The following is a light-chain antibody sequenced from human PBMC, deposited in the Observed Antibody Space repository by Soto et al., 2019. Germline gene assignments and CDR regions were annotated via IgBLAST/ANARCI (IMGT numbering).Light chain of an antibody. CDR3: QQYNSYPLYT. V-gene: IGKV1-5*03. J-gene: IGKJ2*01. Sequence: DIPMTQSPSTLSASVGDRVTITCRASQSISSWLAWYQQKPEKAPKLLIYKASSLESGVPSRFSGSGSGTEFTLTISSLQPDDFATYYCQQYNSYPLYTFGQGTKLEIK. CDR2: KAS. CDR1: QSISSW.